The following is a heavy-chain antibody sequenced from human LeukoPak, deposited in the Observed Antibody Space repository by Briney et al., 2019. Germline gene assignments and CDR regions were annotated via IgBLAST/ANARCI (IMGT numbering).Heavy chain of an antibody. D-gene: IGHD3-9*01. CDR3: ASVPGVYYDRLTGYGSGWFDP. CDR1: GYSISSGYY. Sequence: PSETLSLICTVSGYSISSGYYWGWVRQPPGQGLEGIGTVYHSGSTYYNPSLRSRVTISVETSKNQFSLKVRSMTAADTAVYYCASVPGVYYDRLTGYGSGWFDPWGQGTLVTVSS. V-gene: IGHV4-38-2*02. CDR2: VYHSGST. J-gene: IGHJ5*02.